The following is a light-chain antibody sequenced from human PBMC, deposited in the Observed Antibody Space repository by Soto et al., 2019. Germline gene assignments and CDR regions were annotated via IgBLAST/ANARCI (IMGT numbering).Light chain of an antibody. CDR1: KSVSNN. J-gene: IGKJ4*01. Sequence: EIVMTQSPATLSVSPGERAILSCRASKSVSNNLAWYQQKPGQAPRLLIYGASTRAPGIPARFTGSGSGTDFTLSISSLQSEDFAIYYCQQYNNWPPLTFGGGTKVEIK. V-gene: IGKV3-15*01. CDR3: QQYNNWPPLT. CDR2: GAS.